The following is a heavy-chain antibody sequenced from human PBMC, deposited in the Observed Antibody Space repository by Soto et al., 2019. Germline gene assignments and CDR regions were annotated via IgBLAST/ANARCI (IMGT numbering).Heavy chain of an antibody. J-gene: IGHJ4*02. Sequence: QVQLVQSGAEVQKPGSSVKVSCKASGGTFSTNPISWVRQAPGQGLEWMGGTGSGTGPGNHAQKFQVRLTITVDKSTSTVYMELSSLSSEDTAVYYCARRDSGGFYRYFDSWGQGTLVTVSS. V-gene: IGHV1-69*06. CDR2: TGSGTGPG. D-gene: IGHD2-15*01. CDR3: ARRDSGGFYRYFDS. CDR1: GGTFSTNP.